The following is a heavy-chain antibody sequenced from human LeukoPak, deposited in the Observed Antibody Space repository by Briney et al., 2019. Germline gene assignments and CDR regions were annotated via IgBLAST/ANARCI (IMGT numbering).Heavy chain of an antibody. J-gene: IGHJ4*02. CDR3: ARVIDYGDYHFDY. Sequence: SETLSLTCTVSGGSISSYYWSWLRQPPGKGLEWIGYIYYSGSTNYNPSLKSRVTISVDTSKNQFSLKLSSVTAADTAVYYCARVIDYGDYHFDYWGQGTLVTVSS. V-gene: IGHV4-59*01. D-gene: IGHD4-17*01. CDR2: IYYSGST. CDR1: GGSISSYY.